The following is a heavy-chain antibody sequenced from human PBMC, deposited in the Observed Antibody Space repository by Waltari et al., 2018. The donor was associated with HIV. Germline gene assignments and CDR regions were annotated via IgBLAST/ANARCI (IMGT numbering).Heavy chain of an antibody. CDR3: ARREGTYCSGGSCYSIYYYGMDV. CDR1: GYTFTSYD. CDR2: MNPNSGNT. J-gene: IGHJ6*02. V-gene: IGHV1-8*01. Sequence: QVQLVQSGAEVKKPGASVKVSCKASGYTFTSYDINWGRQATGQGLEWMGWMNPNSGNTGYAQKFQGRVTMTRNTSISTAYMELSSLRSEDTAVYYCARREGTYCSGGSCYSIYYYGMDVWGQGTTVTVSS. D-gene: IGHD2-15*01.